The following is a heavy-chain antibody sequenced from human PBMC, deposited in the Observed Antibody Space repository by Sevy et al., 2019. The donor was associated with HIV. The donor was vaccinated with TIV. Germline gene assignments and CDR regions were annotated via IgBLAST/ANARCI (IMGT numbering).Heavy chain of an antibody. J-gene: IGHJ4*02. Sequence: GGSLRLSCAASGFTFDEYGMHWVRQAPGKGLEWVSGINWNSGNIGYADSVKGRFTISRDNAKNSLYLQMNSLGAEDTALYYCAKAISVEGGIAAVGTGIFDYWGQGTLVTVSS. V-gene: IGHV3-9*01. CDR2: INWNSGNI. CDR3: AKAISVEGGIAAVGTGIFDY. CDR1: GFTFDEYG. D-gene: IGHD6-13*01.